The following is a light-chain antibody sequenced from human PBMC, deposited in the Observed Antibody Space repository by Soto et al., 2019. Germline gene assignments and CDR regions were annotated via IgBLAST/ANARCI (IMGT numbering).Light chain of an antibody. J-gene: IGLJ2*01. V-gene: IGLV2-14*01. CDR3: SSYTTTNIVV. Sequence: QSALTQPASVSGSPGQSITISCTGTSSDLGVYNYVSWYQHHPGKAPKLMIYAASYRPPGVSIRFSGSKPGNTASLTISGLQAEDEAEYYCSSYTTTNIVVFGGGTK. CDR2: AAS. CDR1: SSDLGVYNY.